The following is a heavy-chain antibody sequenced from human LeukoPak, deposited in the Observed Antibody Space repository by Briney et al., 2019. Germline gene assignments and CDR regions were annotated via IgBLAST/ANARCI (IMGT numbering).Heavy chain of an antibody. Sequence: GASVKVSCKASGYTFTGYYMHWVRQAPGQGLEWMGWINPNSGGTNYAQKFQGWVTMTRDTSISTAYMELSSLRSEDTAVYYCAREGCSGGSCYSLPYYYYGMDVWGQGTTVTVSS. V-gene: IGHV1-2*04. CDR3: AREGCSGGSCYSLPYYYYGMDV. J-gene: IGHJ6*02. CDR1: GYTFTGYY. D-gene: IGHD2-15*01. CDR2: INPNSGGT.